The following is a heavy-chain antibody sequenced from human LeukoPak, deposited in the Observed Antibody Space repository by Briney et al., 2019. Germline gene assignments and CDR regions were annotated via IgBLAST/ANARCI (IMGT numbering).Heavy chain of an antibody. V-gene: IGHV3-66*01. CDR2: IYSGGST. J-gene: IGHJ6*02. CDR1: GFTFSSYS. Sequence: PGGSLRLSCAASGFTFSSYSMNWVRQAPGKGLEWVSVIYSGGSTYYADSMKGRFTISRDNSKNTLYLQMNSLRAEDTAVYYCARGGYYGSGSYYNGGGYYGMDVWGQGTTVTVSS. CDR3: ARGGYYGSGSYYNGGGYYGMDV. D-gene: IGHD3-10*01.